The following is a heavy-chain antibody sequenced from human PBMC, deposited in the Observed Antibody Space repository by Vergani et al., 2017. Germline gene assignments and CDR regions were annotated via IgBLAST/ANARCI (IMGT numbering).Heavy chain of an antibody. J-gene: IGHJ2*01. CDR1: GGSISSGGYY. Sequence: QVQLPESGPGLVKPSQTLSLTCTVSGGSISSGGYYWSWIRQAPGKGLEWVSYISSSGSTIYYADSVKGRFTISRDNAKNSLYLQMNSLRAEDTAVYYCARATIAARRSVGYWYFDLWGRGTLVTVSS. V-gene: IGHV3-11*01. CDR3: ARATIAARRSVGYWYFDL. D-gene: IGHD6-6*01. CDR2: ISSSGSTI.